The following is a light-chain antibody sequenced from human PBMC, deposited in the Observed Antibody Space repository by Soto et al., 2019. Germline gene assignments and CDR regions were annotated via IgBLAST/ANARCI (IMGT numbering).Light chain of an antibody. J-gene: IGKJ4*01. V-gene: IGKV3-20*01. CDR2: GAS. CDR1: QSVSSSY. CDR3: QQYGSSPLT. Sequence: EIALTQSPGTLSLSPGDRAALSCRASQSVSSSYLAWYQQKPGQAPRLLIYGASSRATGIPDRFSGSGSGTDFTLTISRLEPEDFAVYYCQQYGSSPLTFGGGTKVDI.